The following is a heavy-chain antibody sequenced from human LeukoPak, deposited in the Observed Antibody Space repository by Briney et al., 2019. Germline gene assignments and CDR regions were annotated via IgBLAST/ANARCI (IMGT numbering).Heavy chain of an antibody. J-gene: IGHJ2*01. CDR3: ARDRVGGYDYAYFDL. V-gene: IGHV4-34*01. Sequence: KPSETLSLTCAVYGGSFSGYYWSWIRQPPGKGLEWIGEINHSGSTNYNPSLKSRVIISIDTPKNQFSLKLSSVTAADTAVYYCARDRVGGYDYAYFDLWGRGTLVTVSS. CDR1: GGSFSGYY. D-gene: IGHD5-12*01. CDR2: INHSGST.